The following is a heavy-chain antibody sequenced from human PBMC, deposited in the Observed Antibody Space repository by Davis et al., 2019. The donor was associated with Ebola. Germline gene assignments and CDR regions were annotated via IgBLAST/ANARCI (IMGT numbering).Heavy chain of an antibody. CDR2: IYHSGST. Sequence: MPSETLSLTCSVSGYSISSGYYWGWIRQPPGKGLEWIGNIYHSGSTYYNPSLKSRLTISADTSKNQFSLRLTSVTAADTAVYYCGRTLPEIPGAADIWFDPWGQGTLVTVPS. CDR3: GRTLPEIPGAADIWFDP. V-gene: IGHV4-38-2*01. D-gene: IGHD1-26*01. CDR1: GYSISSGYY. J-gene: IGHJ5*02.